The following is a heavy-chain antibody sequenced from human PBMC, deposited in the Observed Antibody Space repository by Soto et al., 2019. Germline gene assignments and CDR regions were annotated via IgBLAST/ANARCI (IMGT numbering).Heavy chain of an antibody. D-gene: IGHD6-19*01. CDR2: IYSGGST. CDR1: GFTVSSNY. V-gene: IGHV3-53*01. J-gene: IGHJ4*02. CDR3: ARAAVHSGWYHDY. Sequence: GGSLRLSCAASGFTVSSNYMGWVRQAPGKGLEWVSVIYSGGSTYYADSVKGRFTISRDNSKNTLYLQMNSLRAEDTAIYYCARAAVHSGWYHDYWGQGIPVTVSS.